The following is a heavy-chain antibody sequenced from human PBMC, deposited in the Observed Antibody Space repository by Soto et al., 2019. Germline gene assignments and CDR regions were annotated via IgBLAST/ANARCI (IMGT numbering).Heavy chain of an antibody. CDR2: IFWDDDQ. CDR3: AHSRMHIHYFYNGMDV. Sequence: QITLKESGPTLVKPTQTLTLTCTFSGFSLNSNGVGVAWIRQSPGKALEWLAVIFWDDDQRYSPSLEGRLTITKDTSINQVVLTLANGGPVDAGTSCLAHSRMHIHYFYNGMDVWGQGTTVTVS. V-gene: IGHV2-5*02. CDR1: GFSLNSNGVG. J-gene: IGHJ6*02.